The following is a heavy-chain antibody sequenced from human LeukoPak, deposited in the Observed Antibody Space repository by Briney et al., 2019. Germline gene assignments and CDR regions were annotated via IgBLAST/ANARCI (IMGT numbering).Heavy chain of an antibody. CDR3: ARVRFSIQYYFDY. CDR2: ISSSGSTI. V-gene: IGHV3-48*03. D-gene: IGHD3-3*02. CDR1: GFTFSSYE. J-gene: IGHJ4*02. Sequence: GGSLRLSCAASGFTFSSYEMNWVRQAPGEGLEWVSYISSSGSTIYYADSVKGRFTISRDNAKNSLYLQMNSLRAEDTAVYYCARVRFSIQYYFDYWGQGTLVTVSS.